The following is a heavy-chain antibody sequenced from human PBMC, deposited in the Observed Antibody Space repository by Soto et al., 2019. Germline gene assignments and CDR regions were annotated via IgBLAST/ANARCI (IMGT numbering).Heavy chain of an antibody. CDR1: GYTFINHG. Sequence: QVQLVQSEAEVKKPGASVKVSCEASGYTFINHGISWVRQAPGHGLERLGWVSGANGNTKYAQKFQGRVTMTTETSTSTAHMELRNLRSDDTAVYFCARDFYPLAYYFDPWGQGTLVTVSS. CDR3: ARDFYPLAYYFDP. V-gene: IGHV1-18*04. CDR2: VSGANGNT. J-gene: IGHJ4*02.